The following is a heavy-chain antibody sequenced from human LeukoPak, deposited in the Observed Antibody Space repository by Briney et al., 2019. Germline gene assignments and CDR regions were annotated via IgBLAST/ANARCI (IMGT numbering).Heavy chain of an antibody. CDR3: ARGPNLTGYAFDI. J-gene: IGHJ3*02. CDR2: INHSGST. D-gene: IGHD3-9*01. V-gene: IGHV4-34*01. Sequence: KPSGTLSLTCAVYGGSFSGYYWSWIRQPPGKGLEWIGEINHSGSTNYNPSLKSRVTISVDTSKNQFSLKLSSVTAADTAVYYCARGPNLTGYAFDIWGQGTMVTVSS. CDR1: GGSFSGYY.